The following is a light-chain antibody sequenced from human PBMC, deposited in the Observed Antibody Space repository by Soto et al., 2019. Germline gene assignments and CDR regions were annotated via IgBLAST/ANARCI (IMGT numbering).Light chain of an antibody. V-gene: IGKV3-15*01. Sequence: EIVMTQSPATLSVSPGERATLSCRASQSISSNLSWYQQKPGQAPRLLMFRTSSRATGFPARFSGSGSGTEFTLTISSLQPEDFATYYCQQHGQWPITFGQGTRLEIK. J-gene: IGKJ5*01. CDR3: QQHGQWPIT. CDR1: QSISSN. CDR2: RTS.